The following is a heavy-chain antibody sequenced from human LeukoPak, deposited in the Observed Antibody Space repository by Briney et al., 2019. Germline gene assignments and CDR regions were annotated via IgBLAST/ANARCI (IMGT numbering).Heavy chain of an antibody. V-gene: IGHV1-2*02. Sequence: ASVKVSCKASGYTFTGYYMHWVRQAPGQGLEWMEWINPSSGDTKYAQKFQGRVTMTRDTSISTACMELSRLRSDDTAVYYCARGQYSGYDLLIWGQGTMVTVSS. D-gene: IGHD5-12*01. CDR1: GYTFTGYY. J-gene: IGHJ3*02. CDR3: ARGQYSGYDLLI. CDR2: INPSSGDT.